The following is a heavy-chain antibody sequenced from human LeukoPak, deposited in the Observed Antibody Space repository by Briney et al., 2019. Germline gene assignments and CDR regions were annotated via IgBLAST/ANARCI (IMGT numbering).Heavy chain of an antibody. J-gene: IGHJ6*03. Sequence: GAPVKVSCKASGYTFTSYGISWVRQAPGQGLEWMGWISAYNGNTNYAQKLQGRVTMTTDTSTSTAYMELRSLRSDDTAVYYCARDQYGSGWPGGTMDVWGKGTTVTVSS. CDR2: ISAYNGNT. V-gene: IGHV1-18*01. D-gene: IGHD6-19*01. CDR1: GYTFTSYG. CDR3: ARDQYGSGWPGGTMDV.